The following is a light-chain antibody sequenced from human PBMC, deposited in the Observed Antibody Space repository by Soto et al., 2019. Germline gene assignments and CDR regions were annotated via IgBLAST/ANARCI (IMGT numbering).Light chain of an antibody. V-gene: IGLV2-11*01. CDR3: CSYAGNSVV. J-gene: IGLJ2*01. CDR1: SSDIGYYNY. Sequence: QSALTQPRSVSGSPGQSVTISCTGTSSDIGYYNYVSWYQQHPGKAPKLMICEVNQRPSGFPDRFFGSKSGNTASLTISGLQAEDEADYYCCSYAGNSVVFGGGTKLTVL. CDR2: EVN.